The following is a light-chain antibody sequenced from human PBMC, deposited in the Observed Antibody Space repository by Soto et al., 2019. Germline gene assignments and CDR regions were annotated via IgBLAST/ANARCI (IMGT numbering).Light chain of an antibody. CDR1: SSDVGGYNY. Sequence: QSALTQPASVSGSPGQSITISCTGTSSDVGGYNYVSWYQQQPGKAPKLIICDVSDRHSGVSDRFSGSKSGNTASLTISGRQAEDDADYYCSSYTSRNTYVFGSGTKLTAL. CDR3: SSYTSRNTYV. J-gene: IGLJ1*01. CDR2: DVS. V-gene: IGLV2-14*03.